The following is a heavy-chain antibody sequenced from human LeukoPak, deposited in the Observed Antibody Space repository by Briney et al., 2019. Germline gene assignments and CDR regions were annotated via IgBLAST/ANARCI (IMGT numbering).Heavy chain of an antibody. V-gene: IGHV4-34*01. CDR3: ARLRGSSGSTLNWFDP. Sequence: SETLSLTCAVYGETFADYYWTWVRQPPGKGLEWIGEIYHTGSANYNPSLKSRLTMSVATSKRQFSLTLTSVTAADTAVYYCARLRGSSGSTLNWFDPWGQGTLVTVSS. J-gene: IGHJ5*02. CDR1: GETFADYY. D-gene: IGHD6-19*01. CDR2: IYHTGSA.